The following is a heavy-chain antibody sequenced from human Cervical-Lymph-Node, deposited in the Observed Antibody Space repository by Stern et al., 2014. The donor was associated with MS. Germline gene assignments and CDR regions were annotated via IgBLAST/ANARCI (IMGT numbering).Heavy chain of an antibody. CDR2: VFPVFGTP. CDR1: GGTFSKFP. Sequence: VQLLESGAEVTKPGSSVKVSFKASGGTFSKFPSSWVRQAPGQGLEWMGGVFPVFGTPTYAQEFRGRVTITADVSTSTVYMELSSLRSDDTAVYYCALSSETSDRWYSLGYDLWGQGTLVTVSS. D-gene: IGHD6-13*01. V-gene: IGHV1-69*01. J-gene: IGHJ5*02. CDR3: ALSSETSDRWYSLGYDL.